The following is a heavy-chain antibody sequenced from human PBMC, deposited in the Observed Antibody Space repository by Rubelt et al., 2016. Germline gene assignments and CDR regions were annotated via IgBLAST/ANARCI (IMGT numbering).Heavy chain of an antibody. Sequence: QVQLVQSGAEVKKPGASVKVSCKASGYTFTSYGISWVRQAPGQGLEWMGWISAYNGNTNYAQKLQCSVTMTTDTSTSTAYMGLRSLRSDDTAVYYGARDYCSGGSCYSVFDYWGQGTLVTVSS. J-gene: IGHJ4*02. CDR1: GYTFTSYG. D-gene: IGHD2-15*01. CDR3: ARDYCSGGSCYSVFDY. CDR2: ISAYNGNT. V-gene: IGHV1-18*01.